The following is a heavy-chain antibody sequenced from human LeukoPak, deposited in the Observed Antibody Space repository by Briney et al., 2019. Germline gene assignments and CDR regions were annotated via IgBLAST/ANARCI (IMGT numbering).Heavy chain of an antibody. D-gene: IGHD3-22*01. CDR1: GFTFSSYE. CDR2: ISSSGSII. Sequence: PGGSLRLSCAASGFTFSSYEMNWVRQAPGKGLEWVSYISSSGSIIYYADSVEGRFTISRDNAKNSLYLQMNSLRAEDTAVYYCARDKYYYENSGQQFDYWGQGTLVTVSS. V-gene: IGHV3-48*03. CDR3: ARDKYYYENSGQQFDY. J-gene: IGHJ4*02.